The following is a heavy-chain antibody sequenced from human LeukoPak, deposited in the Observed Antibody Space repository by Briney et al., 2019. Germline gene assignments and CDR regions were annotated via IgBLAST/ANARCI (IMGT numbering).Heavy chain of an antibody. Sequence: GGSLRLSCAVSGFTVSNNYMSWVRQAPGKGLEWVSVIYSGGNTYYADSVKGRFTISRHNSKNTLYLQMNSLRSDDTAMYYCAVVVPADTNRFDPWGQGTLVTVSS. CDR3: AVVVPADTNRFDP. J-gene: IGHJ5*02. CDR2: IYSGGNT. D-gene: IGHD2-2*01. V-gene: IGHV3-53*04. CDR1: GFTVSNNY.